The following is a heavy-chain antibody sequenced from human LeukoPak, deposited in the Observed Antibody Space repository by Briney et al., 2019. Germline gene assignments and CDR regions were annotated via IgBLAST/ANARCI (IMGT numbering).Heavy chain of an antibody. CDR2: ISSDGSST. J-gene: IGHJ4*02. CDR3: ARALPPSVNTPWK. CDR1: GFTFSSYW. V-gene: IGHV3-74*01. D-gene: IGHD1-1*01. Sequence: GSLRLSCAASGFTFSSYWMHWVRQAPGKGLVWVSRISSDGSSTSYADSVKGRFTIFRDNAKNTLYLQMNSLGAEDTAVYYCARALPPSVNTPWKWGQGTQVTVSS.